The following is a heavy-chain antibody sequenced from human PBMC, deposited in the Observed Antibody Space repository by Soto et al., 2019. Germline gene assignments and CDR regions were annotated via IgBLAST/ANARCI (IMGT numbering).Heavy chain of an antibody. D-gene: IGHD3-10*01. CDR1: GGTFSSYA. CDR3: AQSYGLGSDYNIRALYYYYYGMDV. CDR2: IIPIFGTA. J-gene: IGHJ6*02. V-gene: IGHV1-69*06. Sequence: QVQLVQSGAEVKKPGSSVKVSCKAAGGTFSSYAISWVRQAPGQGLEWMGGIIPIFGTANYAQKFQGRVTIIEDKSTSKAYMELSSLRYEDTDVYYCAQSYGLGSDYNIRALYYYYYGMDVWGQGTTVTVSS.